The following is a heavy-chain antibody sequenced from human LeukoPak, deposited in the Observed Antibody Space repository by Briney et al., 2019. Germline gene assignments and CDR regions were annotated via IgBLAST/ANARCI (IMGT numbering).Heavy chain of an antibody. CDR3: ASQWELPQFDY. CDR1: GFDFSSNW. V-gene: IGHV3-23*01. Sequence: GGSLRLSCAASGFDFSSNWMHWVRHAPGKGLEWVSAISASGGATYYADSVKGRFTISRDNSKNTLYLQMNSLRAEDTAVYYCASQWELPQFDYWGQGTLVTVSS. J-gene: IGHJ4*02. D-gene: IGHD1-26*01. CDR2: ISASGGAT.